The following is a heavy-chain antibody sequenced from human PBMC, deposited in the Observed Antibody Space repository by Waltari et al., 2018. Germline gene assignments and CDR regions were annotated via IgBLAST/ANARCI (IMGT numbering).Heavy chain of an antibody. CDR2: TKQDGSGK. Sequence: EVQLVESGGGLVQPGGSLRLSCAASGFTFSSYWMSWVRQAPGKGLEWVANTKQDGSGKYYVDSVKGRFPISRDNAKNSLYLQMNSLRAEDTAVYYCARDRGYCSGGSCYGPLGWFDPWGQGTLVTVSS. CDR3: ARDRGYCSGGSCYGPLGWFDP. J-gene: IGHJ5*02. V-gene: IGHV3-7*01. CDR1: GFTFSSYW. D-gene: IGHD2-15*01.